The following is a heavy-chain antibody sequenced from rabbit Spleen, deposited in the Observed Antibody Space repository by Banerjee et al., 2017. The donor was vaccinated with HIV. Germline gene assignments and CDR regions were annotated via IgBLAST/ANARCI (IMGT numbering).Heavy chain of an antibody. CDR1: GVSFSDKDV. J-gene: IGHJ6*01. CDR3: ARTGSSWSLNL. V-gene: IGHV1S40*01. D-gene: IGHD8-1*01. Sequence: QSLEESGGDLVKPGASLTLTCTASGVSFSDKDVMCWVRQAPGKGLEYIGWISTFGSAYYANWVNGRFTISSDNAQNTVGLQLNSLTAADTATYFCARTGSSWSLNLWGPGTLVTVS. CDR2: ISTFGSA.